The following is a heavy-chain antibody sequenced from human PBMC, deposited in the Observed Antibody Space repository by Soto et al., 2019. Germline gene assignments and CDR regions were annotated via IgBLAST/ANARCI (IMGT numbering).Heavy chain of an antibody. CDR3: ARESSEYSGYDFFDY. J-gene: IGHJ4*02. CDR2: INPNSGGT. CDR1: GYTFTGYY. D-gene: IGHD5-12*01. V-gene: IGHV1-2*04. Sequence: QVQLVQSGAEVKKPGASVKVSCKASGYTFTGYYMHWVRQAPGQGLEWMGWINPNSGGTNYAQKFQGWVTMTRDTSISTAYMELSRLRSDDTAVYYCARESSEYSGYDFFDYWGQGTLVTDSS.